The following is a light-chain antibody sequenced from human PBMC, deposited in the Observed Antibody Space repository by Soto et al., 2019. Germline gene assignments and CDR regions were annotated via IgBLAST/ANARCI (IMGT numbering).Light chain of an antibody. V-gene: IGLV2-11*01. Sequence: QSALTQPRSVSGSPGQSVTISCTGTSSDVGGYNYVSWYQQHPGIAPQLIIYDITKRPSGVPDRFSGSKSGNTASLTISGLQADDEADYYCCSYAGSYSWVFGGGTKLTVL. CDR1: SSDVGGYNY. J-gene: IGLJ3*02. CDR2: DIT. CDR3: CSYAGSYSWV.